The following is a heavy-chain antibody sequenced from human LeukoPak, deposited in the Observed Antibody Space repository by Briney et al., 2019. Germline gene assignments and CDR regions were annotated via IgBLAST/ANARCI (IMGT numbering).Heavy chain of an antibody. J-gene: IGHJ4*02. CDR1: GGTFSSYA. D-gene: IGHD1-26*01. V-gene: IGHV1-69*05. CDR2: IIPIFGTA. CDR3: ARAIEVGAMTPFDY. Sequence: GASVKVSCKASGGTFSSYAISWVRQAPGQGLEWMGGIIPIFGTANYAQKFQGRVTMTRDMSTSTVYMELSSLRSEDTAVYYCARAIEVGAMTPFDYWGQGTLVTVSS.